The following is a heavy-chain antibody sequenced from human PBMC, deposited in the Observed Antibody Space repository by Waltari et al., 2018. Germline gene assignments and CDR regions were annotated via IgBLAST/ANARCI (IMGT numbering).Heavy chain of an antibody. CDR3: ARQGGYCV. Sequence: EVQLVESGGGLVQPGGSLRLSCAAAGFTFSSYWMSWVRQAPGTWLEWVANIKQDGCEKYSVDSVNVRFTISRDNAKNSLYLQMNSLRAEDTAVYYCARQGGYCVWGQGTLVTVSS. CDR2: IKQDGCEK. V-gene: IGHV3-7*04. D-gene: IGHD5-12*01. J-gene: IGHJ4*02. CDR1: GFTFSSYW.